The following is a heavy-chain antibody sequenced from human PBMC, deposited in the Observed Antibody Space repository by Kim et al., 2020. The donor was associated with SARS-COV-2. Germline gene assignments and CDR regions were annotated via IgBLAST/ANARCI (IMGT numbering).Heavy chain of an antibody. D-gene: IGHD3-16*01. CDR3: ARDSWEGAVNYYYMDV. Sequence: GGSLRLSCAASGFTFSSYAMHWVRQAPGKGLEWVAVISYDGSNKYYADSVKGRFTISRDNSKNTLYLQMNSLRVEDTAVYYCARDSWEGAVNYYYMDVWGKGTTVTVSS. J-gene: IGHJ6*03. V-gene: IGHV3-30-3*01. CDR1: GFTFSSYA. CDR2: ISYDGSNK.